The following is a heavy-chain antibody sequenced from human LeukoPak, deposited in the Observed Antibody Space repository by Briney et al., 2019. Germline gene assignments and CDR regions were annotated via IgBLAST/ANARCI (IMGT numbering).Heavy chain of an antibody. CDR2: ISYDGNIK. CDR1: GFSFTSYN. Sequence: GGSLRLSCAASGFSFTSYNFHWVRQAPGKGLKWLGFISYDGNIKYEDSVKGRFTISRDNSKNTLYLQMNSLRAEDTAMYYCGRDFVNDAKARFDSWGQGTLVTVSS. D-gene: IGHD4/OR15-4a*01. CDR3: GRDFVNDAKARFDS. J-gene: IGHJ4*02. V-gene: IGHV3-30*03.